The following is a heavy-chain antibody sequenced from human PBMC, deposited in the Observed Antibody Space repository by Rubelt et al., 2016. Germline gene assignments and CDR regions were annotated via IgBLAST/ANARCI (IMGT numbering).Heavy chain of an antibody. CDR2: IYYSGST. Sequence: QLQLQESGPGLVKPSETLSLTCTVSGGSISSSSYYWGWIRQPPGKGLEWIGSIYYSGSTYYNPSLKGLFTISVETSKNQFSLKLSSVTAADTAVYYCARDNYYDSSGYEGAYFDLWGRGTLVTVSS. V-gene: IGHV4-39*07. CDR1: GGSISSSSYY. J-gene: IGHJ2*01. CDR3: ARDNYYDSSGYEGAYFDL. D-gene: IGHD3-22*01.